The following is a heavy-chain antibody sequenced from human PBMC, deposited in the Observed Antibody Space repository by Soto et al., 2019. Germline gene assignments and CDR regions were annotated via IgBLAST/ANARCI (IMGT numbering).Heavy chain of an antibody. J-gene: IGHJ4*02. CDR3: AHSRNLITEDAQVGYFDY. CDR1: GFSLTTAGVG. Sequence: KESGPTLVKPTQTLTLTCSFSGFSLTTAGVGVGWVRQSPGEALEWLALIYWDDDERYSPSLKTRLTITKVTSKNQVVLNMTNMSPVDTATYYCAHSRNLITEDAQVGYFDYWGQGTLVTVAS. V-gene: IGHV2-5*02. D-gene: IGHD3-10*01. CDR2: IYWDDDE.